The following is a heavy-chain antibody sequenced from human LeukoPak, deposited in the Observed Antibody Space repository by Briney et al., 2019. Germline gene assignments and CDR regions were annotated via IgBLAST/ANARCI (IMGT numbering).Heavy chain of an antibody. J-gene: IGHJ6*03. Sequence: SETLSLTCTVSGGSISSYYWSWIRQPPGEGLEWIGYIYYSGSTNYNPSLKSRVTISVDTSKNQFSLKLSSVTAADTAVYYCARGSMVRGVPTAFYYYYMDVWGKGTTVTVSS. CDR1: GGSISSYY. V-gene: IGHV4-59*01. D-gene: IGHD3-10*01. CDR2: IYYSGST. CDR3: ARGSMVRGVPTAFYYYYMDV.